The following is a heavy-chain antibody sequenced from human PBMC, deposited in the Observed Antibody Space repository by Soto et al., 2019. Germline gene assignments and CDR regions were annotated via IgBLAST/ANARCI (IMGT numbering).Heavy chain of an antibody. CDR1: GGTFSSYA. Sequence: QVQLVQTGAEVKKPGSSVKVSCKASGGTFSSYAISWVRQAPGQGLEWMGGIIPIFGTANYAQKFQGRVTITADESTSTADMELSSLRSEVTAVYCCAREWYVSGSSPTGYYYGMDVWGQGTTVTVSS. D-gene: IGHD3-10*01. CDR2: IIPIFGTA. J-gene: IGHJ6*02. CDR3: AREWYVSGSSPTGYYYGMDV. V-gene: IGHV1-69*01.